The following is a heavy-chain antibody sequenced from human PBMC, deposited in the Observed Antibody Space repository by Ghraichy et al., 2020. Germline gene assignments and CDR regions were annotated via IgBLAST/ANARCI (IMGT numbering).Heavy chain of an antibody. V-gene: IGHV1-18*01. D-gene: IGHD5-12*01. Sequence: MGWISGHTDVTNFAQKFQGRLTLTRDTSTSTVHMELTSLTSDDAAVYYCARDFGGYARFDYWGQGTLV. CDR3: ARDFGGYARFDY. CDR2: ISGHTDVT. J-gene: IGHJ4*02.